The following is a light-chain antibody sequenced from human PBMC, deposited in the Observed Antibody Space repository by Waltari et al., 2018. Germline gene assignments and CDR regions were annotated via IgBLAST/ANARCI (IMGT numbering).Light chain of an antibody. Sequence: DIQMTQSPSTLSASVGDRITITCRARQSISNWLAWYQQKPGKAPELLIYTASTLESGVPSRFSGSGSGTEFTLTISSLQPDDFATYYCQQYNTHSWTFGQGTRVEIK. J-gene: IGKJ1*01. CDR3: QQYNTHSWT. CDR2: TAS. V-gene: IGKV1-5*03. CDR1: QSISNW.